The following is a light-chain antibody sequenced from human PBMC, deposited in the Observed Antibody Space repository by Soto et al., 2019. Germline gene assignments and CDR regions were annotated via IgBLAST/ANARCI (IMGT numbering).Light chain of an antibody. CDR1: QSINSD. CDR2: GAS. J-gene: IGKJ1*01. CDR3: QQSYSSPPT. V-gene: IGKV3D-15*01. Sequence: EIVMTQSPATLSVTPGETTRLSCRASQSINSDVAWYQQKVGQTPRLLIHGASTRATGIAARFSGSRSGPDFTLTISSLQPEDFATYYCQQSYSSPPTFGQGTKVDIK.